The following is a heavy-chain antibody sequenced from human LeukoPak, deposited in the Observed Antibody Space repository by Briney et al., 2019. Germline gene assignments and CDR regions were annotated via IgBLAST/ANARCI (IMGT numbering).Heavy chain of an antibody. CDR2: IHPIDSYS. V-gene: IGHV5-10-1*01. J-gene: IGHJ4*02. CDR3: ARLDIVATTDDY. CDR1: GYVFTSYW. D-gene: IGHD5-12*01. Sequence: GESLKISCKASGYVFTSYWISWVRQMPGKGPEWMGRIHPIDSYSNYSPSFQGHVTISADKSISTAYLQWSSLKASDTAMYYCARLDIVATTDDYWGQGTLVTVSS.